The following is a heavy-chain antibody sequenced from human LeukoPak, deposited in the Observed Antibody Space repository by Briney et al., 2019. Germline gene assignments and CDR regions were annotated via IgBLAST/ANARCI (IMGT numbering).Heavy chain of an antibody. V-gene: IGHV1-69*13. Sequence: SVKVSCKASGGTFSSYAISWVRQSPGQGLEWMGGIIPIFGTANYAQKFQGRVTITADESTSTAYMELSSLRSEDTAVYYCAREGSGGSYFDYWGQGTLVTVSS. CDR1: GGTFSSYA. CDR2: IIPIFGTA. J-gene: IGHJ4*02. CDR3: AREGSGGSYFDY. D-gene: IGHD2-15*01.